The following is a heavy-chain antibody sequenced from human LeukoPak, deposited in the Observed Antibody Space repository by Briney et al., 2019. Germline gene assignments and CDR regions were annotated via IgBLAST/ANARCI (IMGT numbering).Heavy chain of an antibody. CDR3: AKARGSRYYFDY. Sequence: GGSLRLSCVASGFTFSIYAMHWVHQAPGKGLEWVSLISGSGSGTKYADSVKGRFTISRDNSKNTLYLQMNSLRAEDTAVYYCAKARGSRYYFDYWGQGTLVTVSS. CDR1: GFTFSIYA. D-gene: IGHD3-16*01. J-gene: IGHJ4*02. V-gene: IGHV3-23*01. CDR2: ISGSGSGT.